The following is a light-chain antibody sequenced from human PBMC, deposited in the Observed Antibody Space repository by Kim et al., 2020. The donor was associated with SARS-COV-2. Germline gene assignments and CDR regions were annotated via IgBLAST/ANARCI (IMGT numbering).Light chain of an antibody. J-gene: IGLJ2*01. CDR1: NIERKS. CDR2: DDS. Sequence: PGKTATITCGGDNIERKSVHWYQQKPGQAPVLVISDDSDRPSGTPERFSGSNSGNTATLTISRAEAGDEADYYCQVWDDVLDGVVFGGGTKVTVL. CDR3: QVWDDVLDGVV. V-gene: IGLV3-21*03.